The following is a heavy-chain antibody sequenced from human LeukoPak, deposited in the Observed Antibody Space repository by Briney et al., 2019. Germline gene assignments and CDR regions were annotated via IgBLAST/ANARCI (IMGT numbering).Heavy chain of an antibody. V-gene: IGHV3-66*01. CDR2: IYSGGST. CDR3: ARDRSTMSRR. D-gene: IGHD5/OR15-5a*01. CDR1: GFTFSNAW. Sequence: PGGSLRLSCAASGFTFSNAWMSWVRQAPGKGLEWVSVIYSGGSTYYADSVKGRFTIPRDNSKNTLYLQMNSLRAEDTAVYYCARDRSTMSRRWGQGTLVTVSS. J-gene: IGHJ4*02.